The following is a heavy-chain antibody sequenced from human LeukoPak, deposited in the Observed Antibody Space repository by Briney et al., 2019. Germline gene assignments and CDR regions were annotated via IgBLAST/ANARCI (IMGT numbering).Heavy chain of an antibody. CDR2: IYYSGST. V-gene: IGHV4-4*02. CDR3: ARHWITGTSFDY. J-gene: IGHJ4*02. D-gene: IGHD1-20*01. Sequence: SGTLSLTCAVSGGSISSSNWWSWVRQPPGKGLEWIGSIYYSGSTYYNPSLKSRVTISVDTSKNQFSLKLSSVTAADTAVYYCARHWITGTSFDYWGQGTLVTVSS. CDR1: GGSISSSNW.